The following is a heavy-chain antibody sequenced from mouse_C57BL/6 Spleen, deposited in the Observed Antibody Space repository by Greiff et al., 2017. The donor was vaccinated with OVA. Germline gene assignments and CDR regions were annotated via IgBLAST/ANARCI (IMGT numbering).Heavy chain of an antibody. CDR3: ARRYYEGFAY. D-gene: IGHD1-1*01. CDR2: IYPSDSET. J-gene: IGHJ3*01. CDR1: GYTFTSYW. Sequence: QVQLQQSGAELVRPGSSVKLSCKASGYTFTSYWMDWVKQRPGQGLEWIGNIYPSDSETHYNQKFKDKATLTVDKSSSTAYMQLSSLTSEDSAVYYCARRYYEGFAYWGQGTLVTVSA. V-gene: IGHV1-61*01.